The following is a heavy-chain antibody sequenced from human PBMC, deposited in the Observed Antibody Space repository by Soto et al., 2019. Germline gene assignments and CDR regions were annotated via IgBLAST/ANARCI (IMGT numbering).Heavy chain of an antibody. CDR1: GGTFSSYA. V-gene: IGHV1-69*13. J-gene: IGHJ4*02. D-gene: IGHD6-13*01. Sequence: ASVKVSCKASGGTFSSYAISWVRQAPGQGLEWMGGIIPIFGTANYAQKFQGRVTITADESTSTAYMELSSLRSEDTAVYYCAREGQQLVLGLAHNFDYCGQGTLVTVSS. CDR3: AREGQQLVLGLAHNFDY. CDR2: IIPIFGTA.